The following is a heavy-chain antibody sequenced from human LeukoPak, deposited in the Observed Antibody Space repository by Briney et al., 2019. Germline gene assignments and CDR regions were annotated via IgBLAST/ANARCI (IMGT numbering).Heavy chain of an antibody. J-gene: IGHJ4*02. D-gene: IGHD3-10*01. Sequence: GGSLRLSCAASGFTFSSYAMGWVRQAPGKGLEWVSAISGSGGSTYYADSVKGRFTISRDNSKNTLYLQMNSLRAEDTAVYYCAKSESGSYSGDFDYWGQGTLVTVSS. V-gene: IGHV3-23*01. CDR1: GFTFSSYA. CDR3: AKSESGSYSGDFDY. CDR2: ISGSGGST.